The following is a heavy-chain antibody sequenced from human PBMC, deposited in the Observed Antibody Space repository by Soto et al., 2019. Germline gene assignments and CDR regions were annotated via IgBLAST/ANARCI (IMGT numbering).Heavy chain of an antibody. V-gene: IGHV6-1*01. J-gene: IGHJ5*02. D-gene: IGHD6-13*01. Sequence: QSQTLSLTCAISGDSVSSNSAAWNWIRQSPSRGLEWLGRTYYRSKWYNDYAVSVKSRITINPDTSKNQFSLQLNSVTPEDTAVYYCAREGAKGGQLAAAGTEWFDPWGQGTLVTVSS. CDR3: AREGAKGGQLAAAGTEWFDP. CDR2: TYYRSKWYN. CDR1: GDSVSSNSAA.